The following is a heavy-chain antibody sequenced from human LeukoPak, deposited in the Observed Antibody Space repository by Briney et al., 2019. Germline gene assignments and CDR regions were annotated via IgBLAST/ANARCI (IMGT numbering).Heavy chain of an antibody. CDR3: ARDGGIAVAGTGLDY. Sequence: PGRSLRLSCAASGFTFSSYAMHWVRQAPGKGLEWVAVISYDGSNKYYADSVKGRFTISRDNSKNTLYLQMNSLRAEDTAVYYCARDGGIAVAGTGLDYWGQGTLVTVSS. D-gene: IGHD6-19*01. V-gene: IGHV3-30-3*01. CDR1: GFTFSSYA. J-gene: IGHJ4*02. CDR2: ISYDGSNK.